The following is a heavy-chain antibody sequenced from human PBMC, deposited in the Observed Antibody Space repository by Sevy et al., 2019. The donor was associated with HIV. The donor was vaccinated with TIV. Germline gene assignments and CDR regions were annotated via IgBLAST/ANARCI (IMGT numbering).Heavy chain of an antibody. V-gene: IGHV1-18*01. Sequence: VSVKVSCKASGYTFTSYGISWVRQAPGQGLEWMGWISAYNGNTNYAQKLQGRVTMTTDTSTSTAYMELRSLRSDDTAVYYCAVGDSSGYYPDYWGQGTLVTVSS. CDR1: GYTFTSYG. J-gene: IGHJ4*02. D-gene: IGHD3-22*01. CDR3: AVGDSSGYYPDY. CDR2: ISAYNGNT.